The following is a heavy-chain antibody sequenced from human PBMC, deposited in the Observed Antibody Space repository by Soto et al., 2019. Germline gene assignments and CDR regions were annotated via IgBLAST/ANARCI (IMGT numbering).Heavy chain of an antibody. Sequence: GVSRGHSCVASGDIFTDYEMTLVRQAPGKGLEWISYISTTGSTIHYADSVKGRFTFSRDDAENSVSLQMNSLRADDTAVYYCARQSGGYLFYWGQGTLVTAPQ. CDR2: ISTTGSTI. J-gene: IGHJ4*02. CDR1: GDIFTDYE. V-gene: IGHV3-48*03. D-gene: IGHD5-12*01. CDR3: ARQSGGYLFY.